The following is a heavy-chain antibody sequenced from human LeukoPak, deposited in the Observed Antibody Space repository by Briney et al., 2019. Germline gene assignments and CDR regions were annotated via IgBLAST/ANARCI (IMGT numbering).Heavy chain of an antibody. CDR1: GGSISSYY. J-gene: IGHJ4*02. Sequence: PSETLSLTCTVSGGSISSYYWSWIRQPPGKGLEWIGYIYYSGSTNYKPSLKSRVTISVDTSKNQFSLKLSSVTAADTAVYYCASSFISYYFDYWGQGTLVTVSS. V-gene: IGHV4-59*08. CDR3: ASSFISYYFDY. CDR2: IYYSGST. D-gene: IGHD2-2*01.